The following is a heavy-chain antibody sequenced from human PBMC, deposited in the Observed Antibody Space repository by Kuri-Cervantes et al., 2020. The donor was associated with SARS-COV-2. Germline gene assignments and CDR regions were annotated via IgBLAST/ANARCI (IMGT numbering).Heavy chain of an antibody. CDR1: GASISDTF. D-gene: IGHD6-6*01. CDR3: ARGVCHMPVRRDPWFDP. J-gene: IGHJ5*02. CDR2: IYNVENT. V-gene: IGHV4-59*01. Sequence: SETLSLTCTVSGASISDTFWSWFRQPPGKGLEWIGYIYNVENTNYNPSLESRVTISIDTSRNQVSLRLSSVTAADTAVYYCARGVCHMPVRRDPWFDPWGQGTLVTVSS.